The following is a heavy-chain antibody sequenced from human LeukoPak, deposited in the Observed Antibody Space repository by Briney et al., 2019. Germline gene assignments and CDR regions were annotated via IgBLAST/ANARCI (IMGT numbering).Heavy chain of an antibody. CDR3: ARRGSGYSSGWYIDY. V-gene: IGHV5-51*01. D-gene: IGHD6-19*01. CDR1: GYNFTSYW. J-gene: IGHJ4*02. CDR2: IYPGDSDT. Sequence: RGESLKISCKGSGYNFTSYWIGWVRQMPGKGLEWMGIIYPGDSDTRYSPSFQGQVTISADKSISTAYLQWSSLKASDTAMYYCARRGSGYSSGWYIDYWGRGTLVTVSS.